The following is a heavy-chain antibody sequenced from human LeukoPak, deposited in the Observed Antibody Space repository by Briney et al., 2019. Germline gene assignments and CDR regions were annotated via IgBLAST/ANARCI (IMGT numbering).Heavy chain of an antibody. V-gene: IGHV1-46*01. Sequence: ASVKVSCKASGYSFTNYYMHWVRQAPGQGLEWMGIINPSVGSTSYTQKFQGRVTMTSDTSTSTVYLELSRLTSEDTAVYYCARRRGEDGMDVWGKGTTVTVSS. CDR3: ARRRGEDGMDV. CDR1: GYSFTNYY. CDR2: INPSVGST. D-gene: IGHD3-16*01. J-gene: IGHJ6*04.